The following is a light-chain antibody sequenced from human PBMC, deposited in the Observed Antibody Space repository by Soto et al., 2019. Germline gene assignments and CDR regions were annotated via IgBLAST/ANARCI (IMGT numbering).Light chain of an antibody. Sequence: QSALTQPASVSGSPGQSITIPCTGSSSDVGGYNYVSWYQQHPGKAPKIIIYEVFNRPSGVSDRFSGSKSGNTASLTISGLQAEDEASYFCISYTSSSSLVFGGGTKLTVL. CDR2: EVF. V-gene: IGLV2-14*01. J-gene: IGLJ2*01. CDR1: SSDVGGYNY. CDR3: ISYTSSSSLV.